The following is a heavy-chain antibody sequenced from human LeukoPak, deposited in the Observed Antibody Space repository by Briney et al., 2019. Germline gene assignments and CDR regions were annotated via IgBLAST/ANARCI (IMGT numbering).Heavy chain of an antibody. Sequence: SVKVSCKASGGTFSSYAISGVRQAPGQGLEWMGRIIPILGIANYAQKFQGRVTITADKSTSTAYMELSSLRSEDTAVYYCARDGYCSSTSCYRRNYYYYGMDVWGQGTTVTVSS. D-gene: IGHD2-2*03. V-gene: IGHV1-69*04. J-gene: IGHJ6*02. CDR1: GGTFSSYA. CDR2: IIPILGIA. CDR3: ARDGYCSSTSCYRRNYYYYGMDV.